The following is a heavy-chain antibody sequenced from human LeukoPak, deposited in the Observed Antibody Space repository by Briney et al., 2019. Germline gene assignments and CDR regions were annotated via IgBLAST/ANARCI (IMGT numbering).Heavy chain of an antibody. CDR2: ISYDGSNK. CDR3: ARASGYSYGLDY. Sequence: GGSLRLSCAASGFTFSSYAMHWVRQAPGKGLEWVAVISYDGSNKYYADSVKGRFTISRDNSKNTLYLQMNSLRAEDTAVYYCARASGYSYGLDYWGQGTLVTVSP. CDR1: GFTFSSYA. V-gene: IGHV3-30-3*01. J-gene: IGHJ4*02. D-gene: IGHD5-18*01.